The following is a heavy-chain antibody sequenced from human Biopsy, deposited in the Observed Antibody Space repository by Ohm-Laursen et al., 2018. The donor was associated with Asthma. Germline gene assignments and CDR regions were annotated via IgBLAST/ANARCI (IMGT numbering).Heavy chain of an antibody. V-gene: IGHV3-53*01. CDR1: GFTFGDYW. Sequence: SLRLSCAASGFTFGDYWMSWVRQVPGKGLEWVSVIYSGGGTFYADSVKGRVTISRDISKNTLSLQMNSLRAEDTAVYYCARAYGGNFFSGAFDIRGQGTMVTVSS. D-gene: IGHD4-23*01. J-gene: IGHJ3*02. CDR3: ARAYGGNFFSGAFDI. CDR2: IYSGGGT.